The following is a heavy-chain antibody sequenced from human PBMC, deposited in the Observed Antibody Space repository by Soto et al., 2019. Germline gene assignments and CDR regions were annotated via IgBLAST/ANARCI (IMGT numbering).Heavy chain of an antibody. CDR1: GDSISSGGYY. Sequence: SETLSLICTVSGDSISSGGYYWSWIRQHPGKGLEWIGSIYYSGSTYYNPSLKSRVTISVDTSKNQFSLKLSSVTAADTAVYYCARHTPAISISDHWGQGTLVTVSS. V-gene: IGHV4-39*01. J-gene: IGHJ4*02. CDR2: IYYSGST. CDR3: ARHTPAISISDH. D-gene: IGHD2-15*01.